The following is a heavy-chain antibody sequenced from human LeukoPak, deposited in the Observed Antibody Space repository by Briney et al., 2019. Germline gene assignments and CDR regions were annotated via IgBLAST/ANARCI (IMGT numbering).Heavy chain of an antibody. V-gene: IGHV4-34*01. Sequence: PSETLSLTCAVYGGSFSGYYWSWIRQPPGKGLEWIGEINHSGSTNYNPSLKSRVTISVDTSKNQFSLKLSSVTAADTAVYYCARGYGYSSAGYYYGMDVWGQGTTVTVSS. CDR3: ARGYGYSSAGYYYGMDV. CDR2: INHSGST. D-gene: IGHD6-19*01. J-gene: IGHJ6*02. CDR1: GGSFSGYY.